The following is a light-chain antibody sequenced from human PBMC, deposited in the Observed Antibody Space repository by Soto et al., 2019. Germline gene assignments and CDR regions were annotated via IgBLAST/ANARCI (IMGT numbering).Light chain of an antibody. Sequence: SYELTQPPSVSVSPGQTASVTCSGGKLGDKYACWYQQKPGQSPVLVIYQDTKRPTGIPERFSGSNSGNTATLTISGTQAMDEADYYCQAWDSSTAGVFGGGTKLTV. CDR2: QDT. CDR3: QAWDSSTAGV. CDR1: KLGDKY. V-gene: IGLV3-1*01. J-gene: IGLJ2*01.